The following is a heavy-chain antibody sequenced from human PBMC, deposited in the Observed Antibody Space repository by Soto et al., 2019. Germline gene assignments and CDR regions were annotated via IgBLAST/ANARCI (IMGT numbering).Heavy chain of an antibody. CDR1: GGSITSSN. Sequence: PSETLSLTCTVSGGSITSSNWSWIRRPPGKGLEWIAYIYDTGISGYTPSTSYNPSLKSRVTMSVDTSKSQFSLKLTSVTAADTAVYYCARGEDAFFYYGLDVWGQGITVTVSS. CDR3: ARGEDAFFYYGLDV. CDR2: IYDTGISGYTPST. V-gene: IGHV4-59*01. J-gene: IGHJ6*02.